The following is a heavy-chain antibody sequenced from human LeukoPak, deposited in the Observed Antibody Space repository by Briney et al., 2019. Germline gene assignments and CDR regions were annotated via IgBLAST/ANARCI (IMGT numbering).Heavy chain of an antibody. V-gene: IGHV3-23*01. CDR2: ISGSGGST. Sequence: GGSLRLSCAASGFTFSSYAMSWVRQAPGKGLEWVSTISGSGGSTYYADSVKGRFTISRDNSKNTLYLQMNSLRAEDTAVYYCAKAPVAGREYYFDYWGQGTLVTVSS. J-gene: IGHJ4*02. CDR1: GFTFSSYA. D-gene: IGHD6-19*01. CDR3: AKAPVAGREYYFDY.